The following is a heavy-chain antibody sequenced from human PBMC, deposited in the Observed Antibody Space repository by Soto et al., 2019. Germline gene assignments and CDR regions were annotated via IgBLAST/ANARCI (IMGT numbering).Heavy chain of an antibody. CDR3: AKASYIAARPDYFDY. J-gene: IGHJ4*02. CDR2: IDLSGTMT. D-gene: IGHD6-6*01. Sequence: GGSLRLSCAASGFSFSDYSMNWVRQAPGKGLEWVAFIDLSGTMTDYRESVKGRFTLSKDKSMKTVYLQMNSLRAEDTAVYYCAKASYIAARPDYFDYWGQGTLVTVSS. CDR1: GFSFSDYS. V-gene: IGHV3-23*05.